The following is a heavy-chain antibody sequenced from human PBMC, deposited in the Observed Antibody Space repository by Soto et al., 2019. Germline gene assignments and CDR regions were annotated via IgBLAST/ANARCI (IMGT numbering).Heavy chain of an antibody. CDR3: ARWGVDDFWSGYYSDY. V-gene: IGHV3-11*01. CDR2: ISSSGSTI. CDR1: GFTFSDYD. J-gene: IGHJ4*02. Sequence: GGSLRLSCAASGFTFSDYDMSWIRQAPGKGLEWVSYISSSGSTIYYADSVKGRFTISRDNAKNSLYLQMNSLRAEDTAVYYCARWGVDDFWSGYYSDYWGQGTLVTVSP. D-gene: IGHD3-3*01.